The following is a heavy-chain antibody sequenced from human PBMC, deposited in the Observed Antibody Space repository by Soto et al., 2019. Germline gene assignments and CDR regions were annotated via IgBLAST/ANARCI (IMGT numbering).Heavy chain of an antibody. CDR3: VEGWNDF. CDR2: IKSTKDGGAR. Sequence: EVQVVESGGDLVEPGGSLRLSCVTSGFMFSSAWMSWVRQAPGKGLEWVARIKSTKDGGARDYAAPVTGRFXXXXXXSKSTVYLQMNSLRVEDTALYYCVEGWNDFWGQGTLVTVSS. D-gene: IGHD1-1*01. CDR1: GFMFSSAW. V-gene: IGHV3-15*01. J-gene: IGHJ4*02.